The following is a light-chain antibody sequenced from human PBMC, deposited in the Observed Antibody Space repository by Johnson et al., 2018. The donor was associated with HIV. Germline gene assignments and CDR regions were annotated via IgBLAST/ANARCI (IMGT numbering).Light chain of an antibody. CDR1: SSNVGNNY. V-gene: IGLV1-51*01. CDR2: DNN. J-gene: IGLJ1*01. Sequence: QSVLTQPPSVSAAPGQKVTISCSGSSSNVGNNYVSWFQQLPGTAPKLLIYDNNERPSGIPDRFSGSKSGASASLVISGLQAEDEADYYCAAWDDSLNGQVLGTGTKVTVL. CDR3: AAWDDSLNGQV.